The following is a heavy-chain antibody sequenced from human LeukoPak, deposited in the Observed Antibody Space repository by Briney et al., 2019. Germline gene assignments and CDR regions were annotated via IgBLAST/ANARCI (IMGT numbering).Heavy chain of an antibody. CDR1: GFTFSTYW. D-gene: IGHD6-25*01. CDR3: AREIIAAAVYDAFDI. CDR2: INSDGSST. V-gene: IGHV3-74*01. Sequence: PGGSLRLSCAASGFTFSTYWMHWVRQAPGKGLVWVSRINSDGSSTSYADSVKGRFTISRDNAKNSLDLQMNSLRAEDTAVYYCAREIIAAAVYDAFDIWGQGAMVTVSP. J-gene: IGHJ3*02.